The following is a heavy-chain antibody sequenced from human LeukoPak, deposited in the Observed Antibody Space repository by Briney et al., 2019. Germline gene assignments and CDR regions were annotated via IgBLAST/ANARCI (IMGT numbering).Heavy chain of an antibody. CDR3: AKDGSYYFDY. V-gene: IGHV3-23*01. Sequence: GGSLRLSCAASGFTFNTYNMNWVRQAPGKGLEWVSAIGGSGGRTYYADSVKGRFTISRDNSKNTLYLQMNSLRAEDTAVYYCAKDGSYYFDYWGQGTLVTVSP. J-gene: IGHJ4*02. CDR2: IGGSGGRT. CDR1: GFTFNTYN.